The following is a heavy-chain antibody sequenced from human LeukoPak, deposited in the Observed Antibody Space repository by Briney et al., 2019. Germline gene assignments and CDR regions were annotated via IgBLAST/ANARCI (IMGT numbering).Heavy chain of an antibody. D-gene: IGHD4-23*01. CDR2: IYYSGST. CDR3: ARVSPSMTTVVN. Sequence: SETLSLTCTVSGGSISSYYWSWIRQPPGKGLGWIGYIYYSGSTYYNPSLKSRVTISVDTSKNQFSLKLSSVTAADTAVYYCARVSPSMTTVVNWGQGTLVTVSS. CDR1: GGSISSYY. J-gene: IGHJ4*02. V-gene: IGHV4-59*12.